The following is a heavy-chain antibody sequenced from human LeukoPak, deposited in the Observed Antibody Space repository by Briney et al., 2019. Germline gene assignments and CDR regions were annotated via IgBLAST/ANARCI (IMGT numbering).Heavy chain of an antibody. CDR2: IYYSGST. D-gene: IGHD4-17*01. V-gene: IGHV4-59*01. J-gene: IGHJ3*02. CDR1: GGSISSYY. CDR3: ARVMTTVTSIYAFDI. Sequence: PSETLSLACTVSGGSISSYYWSWIRQPPGKGLEWIGYIYYSGSTNYNPSLKSRVTISVDTSKNQFSLKLSSVTAADTAVYYCARVMTTVTSIYAFDIWGQGTMVTVSS.